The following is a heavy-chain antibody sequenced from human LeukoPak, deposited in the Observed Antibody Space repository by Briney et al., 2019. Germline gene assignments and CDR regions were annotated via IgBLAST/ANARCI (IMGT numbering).Heavy chain of an antibody. CDR2: ISWNSGSI. CDR3: ARLPYYYMDV. Sequence: PGGSLRLSCAASGFTFDDYAMHWVRQAPGKGLEWVSGISWNSGSIGYADSVKGRFTISRDNAKNSLYLQMNSLRAEDTALYYCARLPYYYMDVWGKGTTVTVSS. V-gene: IGHV3-9*01. CDR1: GFTFDDYA. J-gene: IGHJ6*03.